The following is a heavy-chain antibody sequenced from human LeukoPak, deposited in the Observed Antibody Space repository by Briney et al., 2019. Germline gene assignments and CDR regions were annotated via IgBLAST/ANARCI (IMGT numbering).Heavy chain of an antibody. CDR3: ARGVVVVPAANNWFDP. D-gene: IGHD2-2*01. CDR1: GGSFSGYY. Sequence: SETLSLTCAVYGGSFSGYYWSWIRRPPGKGLEWIGEINHSGSTNYNPSLKSRVTISVDTSKNQFSLKLSSVTAADTAVYYCARGVVVVPAANNWFDPWGQGTLVTVSS. V-gene: IGHV4-34*01. CDR2: INHSGST. J-gene: IGHJ5*02.